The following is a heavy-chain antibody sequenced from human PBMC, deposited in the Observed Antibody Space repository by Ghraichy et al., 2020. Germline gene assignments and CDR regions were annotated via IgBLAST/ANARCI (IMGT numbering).Heavy chain of an antibody. CDR2: IRSKANSYAT. D-gene: IGHD3-22*01. J-gene: IGHJ4*02. Sequence: GGSLKLSCAASGFTFSGSAMHWVRQASGKGLEWVGRIRSKANSYATAYAASVKGRFTISRDDSKNTAYLQMNSLKTEDTAVYYCTTYLYYDSSGYYFSSIDYWGQGTLVTVSS. V-gene: IGHV3-73*01. CDR1: GFTFSGSA. CDR3: TTYLYYDSSGYYFSSIDY.